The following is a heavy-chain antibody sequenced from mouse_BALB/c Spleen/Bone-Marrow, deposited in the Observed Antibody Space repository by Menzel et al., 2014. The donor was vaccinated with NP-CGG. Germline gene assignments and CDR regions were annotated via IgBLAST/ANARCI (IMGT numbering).Heavy chain of an antibody. J-gene: IGHJ3*01. CDR3: ARSGNWCWFAY. D-gene: IGHD4-1*01. V-gene: IGHV1-84*02. Sequence: QLVESGPELVKPGASVKISCKASGYTFTDYYINWVKQKPGQGLEWIGWIYPGSGNTKYNEKFKGKATLTVDTSSSTAYMQLSSLTSEDTAVYFCARSGNWCWFAYWGQGTLATVSA. CDR1: GYTFTDYY. CDR2: IYPGSGNT.